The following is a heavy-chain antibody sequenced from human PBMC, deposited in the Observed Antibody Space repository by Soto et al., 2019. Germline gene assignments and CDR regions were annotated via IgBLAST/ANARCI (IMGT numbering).Heavy chain of an antibody. CDR1: GFSFSSYA. J-gene: IGHJ3*01. CDR3: AKGRKGYHDSNGSPWTVDV. V-gene: IGHV3-23*01. CDR2: ISGSTATI. Sequence: EVQLLESGGGLVQPGGSLRLSCTASGFSFSSYAMSWVRQAPGKGLEWVSVISGSTATIHYADSVKGRFTISRDNSKNTLYLQTNSVRAEDTAVYYCAKGRKGYHDSNGSPWTVDVWGQGTRVTVSP. D-gene: IGHD3-22*01.